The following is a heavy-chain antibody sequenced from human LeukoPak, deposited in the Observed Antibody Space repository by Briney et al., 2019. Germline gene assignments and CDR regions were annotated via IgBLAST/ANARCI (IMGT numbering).Heavy chain of an antibody. CDR3: AIGYGSGSYFLVTDAFDI. J-gene: IGHJ3*02. Sequence: SVKVSCKASGGTFSSYSISWVRQAPGQGLEWMGGIIPIFGTPNYAQKFQGRVTITADESTNTAYMDLSSLRSEDTALYYCAIGYGSGSYFLVTDAFDIWGQGTMVTVSS. CDR1: GGTFSSYS. V-gene: IGHV1-69*13. CDR2: IIPIFGTP. D-gene: IGHD3-10*01.